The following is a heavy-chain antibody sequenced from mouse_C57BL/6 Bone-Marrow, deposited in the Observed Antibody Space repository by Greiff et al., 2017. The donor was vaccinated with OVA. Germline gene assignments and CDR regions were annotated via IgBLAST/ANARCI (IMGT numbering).Heavy chain of an antibody. CDR3: ARPYYGSILFAMDY. D-gene: IGHD1-1*01. Sequence: QVTLKVCGPGILQPSQTLSLTCSFSGFSLSTFGMGVGWIRQPSGKGLEWLAHIWWDDDKYYNPALKSRLTISKDTSKNQVFLKIANVDTAATATYYCARPYYGSILFAMDYWGQGTSVTVSS. CDR2: IWWDDDK. V-gene: IGHV8-8*01. J-gene: IGHJ4*01. CDR1: GFSLSTFGMG.